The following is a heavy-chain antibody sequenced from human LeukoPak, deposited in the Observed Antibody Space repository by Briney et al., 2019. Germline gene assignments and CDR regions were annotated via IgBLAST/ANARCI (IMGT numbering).Heavy chain of an antibody. V-gene: IGHV3-23*01. CDR2: ISTSSGST. CDR3: AKVGYGDYARFDY. J-gene: IGHJ4*02. Sequence: GGSLRLSCEASGFTFSGYAMSWVRQAPGQGLDWVASISTSSGSTYYADYVKGRFSISGDNSKNTLYLQMNSLRAKDTAVYYGAKVGYGDYARFDYWGQGTLVTVSS. CDR1: GFTFSGYA. D-gene: IGHD4-17*01.